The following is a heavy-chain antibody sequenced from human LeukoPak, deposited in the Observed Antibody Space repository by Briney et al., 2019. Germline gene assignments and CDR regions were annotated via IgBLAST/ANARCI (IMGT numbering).Heavy chain of an antibody. V-gene: IGHV3-15*01. J-gene: IGHJ4*02. Sequence: KTGGSLRLSCAASGFTFSNAWMCWVRQAPGKGLEWVGRIKRKTDGGTTDYAAPVKGRFTISRDDSKNTLYLQMNSLKIEDTAVYYCSTYCSTGCYDFDYWGQGTLVTVSS. CDR2: IKRKTDGGTT. CDR1: GFTFSNAW. CDR3: STYCSTGCYDFDY. D-gene: IGHD2-2*01.